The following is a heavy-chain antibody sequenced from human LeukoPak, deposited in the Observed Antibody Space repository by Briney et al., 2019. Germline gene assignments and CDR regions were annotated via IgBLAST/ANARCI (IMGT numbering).Heavy chain of an antibody. Sequence: GXSGVGQAPXEXXXGMGSISSYNANTTYAQKLQRRVTMTTDTSTSTAYMELRSLRSDDTAVYYCARVGMSGHHPVDYWGQGTLLTVSS. CDR2: ISSYNANT. J-gene: IGHJ4*02. V-gene: IGHV1-18*01. D-gene: IGHD3-3*01. CDR1: G. CDR3: ARVGMSGHHPVDY.